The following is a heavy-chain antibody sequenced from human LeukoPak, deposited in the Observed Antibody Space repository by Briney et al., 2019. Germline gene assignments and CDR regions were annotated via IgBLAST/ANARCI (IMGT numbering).Heavy chain of an antibody. Sequence: GGSLRLSCAASGFTFSSYWMHWVRQVPGKGLVWVPRINIDGSRTNYADSVKGRFTISRDNSKNTLYLQMNSLRAEDTAVYYCARDHAANVVVPAAAFVGFDPWGQGTLVTVSS. CDR2: INIDGSRT. V-gene: IGHV3-74*01. CDR3: ARDHAANVVVPAAAFVGFDP. D-gene: IGHD2-2*01. CDR1: GFTFSSYW. J-gene: IGHJ5*02.